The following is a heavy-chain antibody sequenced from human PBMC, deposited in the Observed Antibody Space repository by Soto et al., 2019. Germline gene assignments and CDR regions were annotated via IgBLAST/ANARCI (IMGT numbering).Heavy chain of an antibody. Sequence: GGSLRLSCAVSGFIFSRYSMNWVRQAPGKGLEWVSSIGTSGSYIYDTDSVKGRFTISRDNTKDSLYLQMNSLRAEDTAIYYCARGSAFIGRDYWGQGSPCTVSS. CDR2: IGTSGSYI. CDR1: GFIFSRYS. J-gene: IGHJ4*02. V-gene: IGHV3-21*01. CDR3: ARGSAFIGRDY. D-gene: IGHD1-26*01.